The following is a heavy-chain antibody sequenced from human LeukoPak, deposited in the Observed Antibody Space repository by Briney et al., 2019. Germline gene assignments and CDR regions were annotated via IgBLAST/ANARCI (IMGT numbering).Heavy chain of an antibody. CDR1: GFTFSSYW. J-gene: IGHJ4*02. V-gene: IGHV3-7*01. D-gene: IGHD3-16*01. CDR2: IKQDGSEK. CDR3: ARDSPGGVLDY. Sequence: GGSLRLSCAASGFTFSSYWMSWVRQAPGKGLEWVANIKQDGSEKYYVDSVKGRFTISRDNSKNTLYLQMNSLRAEDTAMYYCARDSPGGVLDYWGQGTLVTVSS.